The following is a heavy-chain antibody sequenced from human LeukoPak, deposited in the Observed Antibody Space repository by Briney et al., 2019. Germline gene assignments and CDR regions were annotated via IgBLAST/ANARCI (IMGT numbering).Heavy chain of an antibody. CDR2: INPNSGGT. D-gene: IGHD1-26*01. CDR3: ARNGGSYYGYAFDF. Sequence: ASVKVSCKASGYTFTGYFMHWVRQAPGQGLEWMGWINPNSGGTNYAQKFQGRVTMTRDTSISTAYMELSRLISGDTAVYYCARNGGSYYGYAFDFWGQGTMVSVSS. V-gene: IGHV1-2*02. J-gene: IGHJ3*01. CDR1: GYTFTGYF.